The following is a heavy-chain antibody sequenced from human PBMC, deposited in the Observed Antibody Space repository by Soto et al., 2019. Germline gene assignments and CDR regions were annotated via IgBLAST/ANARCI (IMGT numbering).Heavy chain of an antibody. CDR2: IYNCGIT. J-gene: IGHJ5*02. CDR1: GGSISSGDYS. CDR3: ARGVTVFGLVSRFWFDP. Sequence: SETLSLTCTVSGGSISSGDYSWSWVRQPPGKGLEWIGHIYNCGITYYNLSLKSRVVISIDTSRNQFSLRLNSLTAADSAVYFCARGVTVFGLVSRFWFDPWGQGTVVTVSS. D-gene: IGHD3-3*01. V-gene: IGHV4-30-4*01.